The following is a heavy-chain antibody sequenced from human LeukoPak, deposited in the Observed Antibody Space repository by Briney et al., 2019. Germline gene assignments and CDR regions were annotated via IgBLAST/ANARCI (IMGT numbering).Heavy chain of an antibody. CDR2: ISYSGST. J-gene: IGHJ4*02. CDR3: ARYYYDSSIYYYYLGC. CDR1: GGSIGSYY. V-gene: IGHV4-59*01. Sequence: PSETLSLTCTVSGGSIGSYYWSWIRQPPGKGLEWIGYISYSGSTSYNPSLKSRVTMSVDTSKNQFSLKLTSVIAADTAVYYCARYYYDSSIYYYYLGCWGQGTLVTVSS. D-gene: IGHD3-22*01.